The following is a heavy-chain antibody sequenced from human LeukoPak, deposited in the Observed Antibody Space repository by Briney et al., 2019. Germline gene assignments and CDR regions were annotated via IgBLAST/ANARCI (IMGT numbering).Heavy chain of an antibody. CDR3: ARDLGDHLDY. CDR2: IIPIFGTA. D-gene: IGHD2-21*02. Sequence: GASVKLSCKASGGTFSSYAISWMRQAPGQGLEWMGGIIPIFGTANYAQKFQGRVTITADKSTSTAYMELSSLRSEDTAVYYCARDLGDHLDYWGQGTLVTVSS. J-gene: IGHJ4*02. CDR1: GGTFSSYA. V-gene: IGHV1-69*06.